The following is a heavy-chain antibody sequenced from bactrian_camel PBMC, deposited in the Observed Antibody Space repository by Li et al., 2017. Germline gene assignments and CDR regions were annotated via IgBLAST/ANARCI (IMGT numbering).Heavy chain of an antibody. CDR2: IETDATT. V-gene: IGHV3S53*01. CDR1: YPSHC. D-gene: IGHD7*01. J-gene: IGHJ4*01. CDR3: AADRSVCALVRTGHGVPDKY. Sequence: HVQLVESGGGSVQTGGSLTLSCTYTYPSHCMAWFRQAPGKEREAVAGIETDATTTYADSVKGRFTISRDNAKNTVYLQMNSLKPEDTAMYYCAADRSVCALVRTGHGVPDKYWGQGTQVTGS.